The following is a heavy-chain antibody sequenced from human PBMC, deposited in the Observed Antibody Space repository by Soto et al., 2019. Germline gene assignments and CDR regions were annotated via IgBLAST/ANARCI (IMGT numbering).Heavy chain of an antibody. CDR1: GGSFSGYY. Sequence: SETLSLTCAVYGGSFSGYYWNWISQPPGKGLEWIGEIKHSGSTNYNPSLKSRVTISIDTSKNQFSLKLNSVTAADTAVYYCARGPCTGSGCHSTYYYGMEVWGQGITVT. V-gene: IGHV4-34*01. CDR3: ARGPCTGSGCHSTYYYGMEV. CDR2: IKHSGST. J-gene: IGHJ6*02. D-gene: IGHD6-19*01.